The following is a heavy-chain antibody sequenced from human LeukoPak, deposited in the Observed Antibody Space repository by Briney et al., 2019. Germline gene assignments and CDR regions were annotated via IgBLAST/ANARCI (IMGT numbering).Heavy chain of an antibody. J-gene: IGHJ4*02. CDR2: INPNSGGT. CDR1: GYTFTGYY. D-gene: IGHD2-2*01. CDR3: AREKCSSTSCPNDY. Sequence: ASVKVSCMASGYTFTGYYMHWVRQAPGQGLEWMGWINPNSGGTNYAQKFQGRVTMTRDTSISTAYMELSRLRSDDTAVYYCAREKCSSTSCPNDYWGQGTLVTVSS. V-gene: IGHV1-2*02.